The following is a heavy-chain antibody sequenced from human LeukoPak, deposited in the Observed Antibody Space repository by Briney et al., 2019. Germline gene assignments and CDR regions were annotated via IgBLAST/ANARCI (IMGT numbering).Heavy chain of an antibody. Sequence: GGSLRLSCAASGFTFSDYWMSWVRQAPGKGLEWVANIKQDGSEKYYVDSAKGRFTISRDNAKNSLFLQMNSLRAEDTAVYYCARLQIYDSSRYRPLDYWGQGTLVTVSS. CDR1: GFTFSDYW. D-gene: IGHD3-22*01. CDR2: IKQDGSEK. V-gene: IGHV3-7*01. CDR3: ARLQIYDSSRYRPLDY. J-gene: IGHJ4*02.